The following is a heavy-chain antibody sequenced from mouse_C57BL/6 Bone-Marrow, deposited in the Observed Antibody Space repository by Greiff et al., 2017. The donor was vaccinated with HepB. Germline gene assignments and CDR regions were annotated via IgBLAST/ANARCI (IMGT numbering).Heavy chain of an antibody. CDR1: GFTFSSYT. D-gene: IGHD2-3*01. J-gene: IGHJ3*01. Sequence: EVHLVESGGGLVKPGGSLKLSCAASGFTFSSYTMSWVRQTPEKRLEWVATISGGGGNTYYPDSVKGRFTISRDNAKNTLYLQMSSLRSEDTALYYGARLMDGYYFAWFAYWGQGTLVTVSA. V-gene: IGHV5-9*01. CDR3: ARLMDGYYFAWFAY. CDR2: ISGGGGNT.